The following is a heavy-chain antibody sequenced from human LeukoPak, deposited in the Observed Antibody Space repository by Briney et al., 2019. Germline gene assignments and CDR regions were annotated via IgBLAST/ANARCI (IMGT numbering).Heavy chain of an antibody. Sequence: SETLSLTCTVSGGSITSNYWSWIRQPPGKGLEWIGYIYYTGRTNCNPSLKSRVTISVDTSKNLFSLKLNSVTAADTVVYYCARVVGDWNGGLPPWLDPWGQGTLVTVSS. V-gene: IGHV4-59*01. CDR1: GGSITSNY. CDR2: IYYTGRT. CDR3: ARVVGDWNGGLPPWLDP. D-gene: IGHD1-1*01. J-gene: IGHJ5*02.